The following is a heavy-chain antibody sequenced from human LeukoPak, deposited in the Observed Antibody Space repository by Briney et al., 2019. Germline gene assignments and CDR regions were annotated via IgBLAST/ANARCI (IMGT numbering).Heavy chain of an antibody. Sequence: ASVTVSCTASGYTFTDYYMHWVRQAPGQGLEWMGRINPNSGGSNYAQKFQGRVTMTRDTSISTAYMEVSRLRSDDTAVYYCARVPWYYGSGTPKFWGYYGMDVWGQGTTVTVSS. D-gene: IGHD3-10*01. J-gene: IGHJ6*02. CDR2: INPNSGGS. V-gene: IGHV1-2*06. CDR1: GYTFTDYY. CDR3: ARVPWYYGSGTPKFWGYYGMDV.